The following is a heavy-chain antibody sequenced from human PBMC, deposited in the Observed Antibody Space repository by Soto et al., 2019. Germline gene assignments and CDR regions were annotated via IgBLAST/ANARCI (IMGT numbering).Heavy chain of an antibody. V-gene: IGHV2-5*02. CDR3: AHRILRTVFGLVTTTSIYFDF. J-gene: IGHJ4*02. CDR2: IYWDDDK. Sequence: QITLNESGPTVVKPAETLTLTCTFSGFSLTTSGVGVCWIRQSPGKAPEWLALIYWDDDKRYSASLKSRLTITKDTAKIQVVLTMASVDPADTATYYCAHRILRTVFGLVTTTSIYFDFWGQGTPVVVSS. D-gene: IGHD3-3*01. CDR1: GFSLTTSGVG.